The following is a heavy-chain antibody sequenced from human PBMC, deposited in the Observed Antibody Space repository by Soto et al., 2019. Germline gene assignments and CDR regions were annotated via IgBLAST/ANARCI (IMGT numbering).Heavy chain of an antibody. CDR2: IKQYGREK. V-gene: IGHV3-7*03. D-gene: IGHD6-13*01. J-gene: IGHJ5*02. CDR1: GVTFNSYW. CDR3: ARYSSSWYSGTKWFDP. Sequence: GGSLKLSCAASGVTFNSYWMSWVRQAPGKGLEWVANIKQYGREKYYVDSVKGRFTISRDNAKNSLYLQMNSLRAEDTAVYYCARYSSSWYSGTKWFDPWGQGTLVTVSS.